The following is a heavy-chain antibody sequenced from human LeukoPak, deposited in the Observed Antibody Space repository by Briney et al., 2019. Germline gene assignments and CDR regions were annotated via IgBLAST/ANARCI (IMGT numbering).Heavy chain of an antibody. CDR1: GFNFNNYG. J-gene: IGHJ6*03. CDR2: ISSSSSYI. D-gene: IGHD1-26*01. CDR3: ARDPYNGSYGDDYYYYMDV. V-gene: IGHV3-21*01. Sequence: GGSLRLSCAVSGFNFNNYGVSWVRQAPGKGLEWVSSISSSSSYIYYADSVKGRFTISRDNAKNSLYLQMNSLRAEDTAVYYCARDPYNGSYGDDYYYYMDVWGKGTTVTISS.